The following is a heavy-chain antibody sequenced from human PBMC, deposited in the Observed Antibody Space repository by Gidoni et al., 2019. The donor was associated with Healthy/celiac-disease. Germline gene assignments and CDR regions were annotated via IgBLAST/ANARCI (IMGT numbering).Heavy chain of an antibody. J-gene: IGHJ4*02. CDR2: IRSKANSYAT. Sequence: EVQLVESGGGLVQPGGSLKLSCAASGFTFSGSAMHWVRQASGKGLEWVGRIRSKANSYATAYAASVKGRFTISRDDSKNTAYLQMNSLKTEDTAVYYCTRSPDIVVVVADNFDYWGQGTLVTVSS. CDR1: GFTFSGSA. D-gene: IGHD2-15*01. CDR3: TRSPDIVVVVADNFDY. V-gene: IGHV3-73*02.